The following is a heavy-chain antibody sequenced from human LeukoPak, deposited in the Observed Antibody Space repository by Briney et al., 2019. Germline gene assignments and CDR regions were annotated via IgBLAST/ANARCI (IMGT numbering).Heavy chain of an antibody. CDR3: ARNYCSSTSCYFGV. Sequence: PSETLSLTCTVSGYSISSGYHWGWIRQPPGKGLEWIGSIYHSGSTYYNPSLKSRVTISVDTSKNQFSLKLSSVTAADTAVYYCARNYCSSTSCYFGVWGQGTLVTVSS. J-gene: IGHJ4*02. V-gene: IGHV4-38-2*02. D-gene: IGHD2-2*01. CDR2: IYHSGST. CDR1: GYSISSGYH.